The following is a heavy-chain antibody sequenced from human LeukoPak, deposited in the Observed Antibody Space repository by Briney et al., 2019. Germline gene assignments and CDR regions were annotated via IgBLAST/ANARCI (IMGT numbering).Heavy chain of an antibody. D-gene: IGHD5-12*01. J-gene: IGHJ4*02. V-gene: IGHV1-2*02. CDR1: GYTFSGYY. CDR3: ARAYSGYEAFDY. CDR2: INHNSGGT. Sequence: GASVKVSCKASGYTFSGYYIHWVRQAPGQGLEWMGWINHNSGGTNYAQKFQGRVTMTRDTSTTYMELSRLTSDDTAVYYCARAYSGYEAFDYWGQGTLVTVSS.